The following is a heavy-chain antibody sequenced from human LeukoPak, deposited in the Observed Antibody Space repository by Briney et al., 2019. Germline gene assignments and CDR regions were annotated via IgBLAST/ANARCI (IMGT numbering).Heavy chain of an antibody. V-gene: IGHV4-28*05. D-gene: IGHD2-15*01. CDR2: IYHSGDI. CDR1: GYSISTDNW. CDR3: ARKQAARGWFDP. J-gene: IGHJ5*02. Sequence: PSDTLSLTCSVSGYSISTDNWWGWIRQPPGEGLEWIGYIYHSGDIYYNPSLKSRVTMSVDTSRNQFSLKLSSETAVDTAVYYCARKQAARGWFDPWGQGTLVTVSS.